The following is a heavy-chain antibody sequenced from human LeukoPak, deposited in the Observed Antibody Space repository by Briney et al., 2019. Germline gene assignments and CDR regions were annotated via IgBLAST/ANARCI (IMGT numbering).Heavy chain of an antibody. J-gene: IGHJ4*02. V-gene: IGHV4-4*07. Sequence: SETLSLTCTVSGGSISSYYWSWIRQPAGKGLEWIGRIYTSGSTNYNPSLKSRVTMSVDTSKNQFSLKLSSATAADTAVYYCAREQRITMVRGVIRFDYWGQGTLVTVSS. CDR3: AREQRITMVRGVIRFDY. CDR1: GGSISSYY. CDR2: IYTSGST. D-gene: IGHD3-10*01.